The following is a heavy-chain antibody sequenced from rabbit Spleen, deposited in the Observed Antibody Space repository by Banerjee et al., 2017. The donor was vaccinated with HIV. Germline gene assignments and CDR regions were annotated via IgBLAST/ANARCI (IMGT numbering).Heavy chain of an antibody. J-gene: IGHJ6*01. CDR1: GFSFSISDY. CDR2: IDAGSSGFT. V-gene: IGHV1S40*01. CDR3: ARDSSTSFSSYGMDL. D-gene: IGHD1-1*01. Sequence: QSLEESGGDLVKPGASLTLTCTASGFSFSISDYMCWVRQAPGKGLEWIACIDAGSSGFTYHASWAKGRFTISKTSSTTVTLQMTSLTAADTATYFCARDSSTSFSSYGMDLWGPGTLVTVS.